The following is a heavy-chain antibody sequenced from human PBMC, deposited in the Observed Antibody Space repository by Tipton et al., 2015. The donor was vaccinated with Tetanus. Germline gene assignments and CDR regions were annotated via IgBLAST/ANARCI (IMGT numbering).Heavy chain of an antibody. CDR2: ISSNGGNT. V-gene: IGHV3-64*02. CDR1: GFTFSSYA. D-gene: IGHD2-21*02. J-gene: IGHJ5*01. CDR3: ARAGGDCGGDCYWWSWFDS. Sequence: VQLVQSGEGLVQPGGSLRLSCTASGFTFSSYAMHWVRQAPGKGLELVSSISSNGGNTYYADSVKGRFTISRDNSKNTMYLQMGSVRAEDTAIYHCARAGGDCGGDCYWWSWFDSWGQGTLVTVSS.